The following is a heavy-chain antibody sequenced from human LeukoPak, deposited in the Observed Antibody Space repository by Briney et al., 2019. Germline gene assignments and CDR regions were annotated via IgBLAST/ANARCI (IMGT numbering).Heavy chain of an antibody. CDR3: ARDDRILTGFDY. J-gene: IGHJ4*02. CDR2: IYYSGST. V-gene: IGHV4-59*01. CDR1: GGSISSYY. Sequence: PSETLSLTCTVSGGSISSYYWSWIRQPPGKGLEWIGYIYYSGSTNYNPSLKSRVTISVDTSKNQFSLKLSSVTAADTAVYYCARDDRILTGFDYWGQGTLITVSS. D-gene: IGHD3-9*01.